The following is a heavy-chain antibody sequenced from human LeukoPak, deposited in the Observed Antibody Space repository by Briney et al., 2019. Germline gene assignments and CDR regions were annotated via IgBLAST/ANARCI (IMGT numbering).Heavy chain of an antibody. CDR1: GFTFSNYW. V-gene: IGHV3-7*02. Sequence: GGSLRLSCAASGFTFSNYWMIWVRQAPGKGLECVANMNRDGSHTFYVDSVKGRLTIPRDNVKNLLYLQMNSRRAEDTAVYYCAGGSGWIFDHWGQGTLVTVSS. D-gene: IGHD5-18*01. CDR3: AGGSGWIFDH. J-gene: IGHJ4*02. CDR2: MNRDGSHT.